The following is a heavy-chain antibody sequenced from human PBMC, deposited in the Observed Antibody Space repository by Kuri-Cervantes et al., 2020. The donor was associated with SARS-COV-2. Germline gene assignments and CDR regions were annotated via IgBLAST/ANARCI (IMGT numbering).Heavy chain of an antibody. CDR1: GFTFSSYS. CDR3: ARGDLGYCSGGSCYNWFDP. CDR2: ISSSSFYI. J-gene: IGHJ5*02. Sequence: GESLKISCAASGFTFSSYSMNWVRQAPGKGLEWVSSISSSSFYIYYADSVKGRFTISRENAKNSLYLQMNSLRAEDTAVYYCARGDLGYCSGGSCYNWFDPWGQGTLVTVSS. V-gene: IGHV3-21*04. D-gene: IGHD2-15*01.